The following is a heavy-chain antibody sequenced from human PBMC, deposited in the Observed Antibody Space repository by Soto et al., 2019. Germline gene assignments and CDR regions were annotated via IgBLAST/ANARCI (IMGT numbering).Heavy chain of an antibody. D-gene: IGHD3-10*01. CDR2: ISAYNGNT. J-gene: IGHJ5*02. CDR3: ARGVGSGTYYTPSTWFDP. Sequence: SVKVSCKASGYTFTSYGISWVRQAPGQGLEWMGWISAYNGNTNYAQKLQGRVTMTTDTSTSTAYMELRSLRSDDTAVYYCARGVGSGTYYTPSTWFDPWGQGTLLTVSS. CDR1: GYTFTSYG. V-gene: IGHV1-18*01.